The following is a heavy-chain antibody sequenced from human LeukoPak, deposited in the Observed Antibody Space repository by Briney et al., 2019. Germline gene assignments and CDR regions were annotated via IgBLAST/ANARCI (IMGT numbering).Heavy chain of an antibody. CDR2: LDPADGET. CDR1: GYTLTDLS. CDR3: ATHRTTVITGLVY. Sequence: ASVTVSCKVSGYTLTDLSTHWVRQAHGKGLEWMGGLDPADGETIYAQKFQGRVTMTEDTSTDTAYMELNSLRSEDTAVYYCATHRTTVITGLVYWGQGTLVSVSS. D-gene: IGHD4-17*01. J-gene: IGHJ4*02. V-gene: IGHV1-24*01.